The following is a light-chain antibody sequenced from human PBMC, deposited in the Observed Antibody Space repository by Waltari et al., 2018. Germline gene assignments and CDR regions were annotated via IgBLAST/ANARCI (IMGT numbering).Light chain of an antibody. V-gene: IGLV1-40*01. Sequence: QSVLTQPPSLSGAPGQRVTMSCTGSSSNIGAGFDVHWYQHLPGTAPKLLILGNNNRPSGVPDRFSASKSGASASLAITGLQSEDEAVYYCQSYDSRLSVVVFGGGTKLTVL. CDR2: GNN. J-gene: IGLJ2*01. CDR3: QSYDSRLSVVV. CDR1: SSNIGAGFD.